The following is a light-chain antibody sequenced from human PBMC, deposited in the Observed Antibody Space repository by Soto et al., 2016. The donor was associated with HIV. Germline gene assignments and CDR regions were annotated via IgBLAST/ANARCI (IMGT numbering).Light chain of an antibody. CDR3: QVWDSNSDHPFV. CDR2: DYS. CDR1: NIGSKS. Sequence: SYVLTQPPSVLVAPGKTARITCGGNNIGSKSVHWYQQKPGQAPVLVVYDYSDRPSGIPERFSGSNSGNTATLTISRVEAGDEADYYCQVWDSNSDHPFVFGTGTKVTVL. J-gene: IGLJ1*01. V-gene: IGLV3-21*03.